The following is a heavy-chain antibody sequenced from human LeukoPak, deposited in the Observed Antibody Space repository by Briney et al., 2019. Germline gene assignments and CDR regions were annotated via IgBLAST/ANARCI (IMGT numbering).Heavy chain of an antibody. V-gene: IGHV4-39*07. J-gene: IGHJ6*04. CDR1: GGSISSNEYY. D-gene: IGHD4-17*01. CDR2: MYYSGST. CDR3: ARDGTTVSPAV. Sequence: NSSETLSLTCNVSGGSISSNEYYWGWIRQPPGKGLEWIANMYYSGSTYYNPSLKSRVTISIDTSKNQLSLKLSSVTAADTAVYYCARDGTTVSPAVWGKGTTVTVSS.